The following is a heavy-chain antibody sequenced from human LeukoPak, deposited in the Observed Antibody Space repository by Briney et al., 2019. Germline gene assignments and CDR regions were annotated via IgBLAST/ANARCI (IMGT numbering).Heavy chain of an antibody. Sequence: TSETLSLTCTVSGGSISSYYWSWIRQPPGKGLEWIGYIYYSGSTNYNPSLKSRVTISIDTSNNQFSLKLSSVTAADTAVYYCARHGFSGSFYFDYWGQGTLVTVSS. CDR2: IYYSGST. CDR3: ARHGFSGSFYFDY. D-gene: IGHD1-26*01. V-gene: IGHV4-59*01. CDR1: GGSISSYY. J-gene: IGHJ4*02.